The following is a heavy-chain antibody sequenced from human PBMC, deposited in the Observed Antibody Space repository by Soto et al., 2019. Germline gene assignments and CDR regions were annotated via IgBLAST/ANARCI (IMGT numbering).Heavy chain of an antibody. CDR2: IYHSGST. CDR1: GGSISSGGYS. D-gene: IGHD4-4*01. J-gene: IGHJ4*02. Sequence: QLQLQESGSGLVKPSQTLSLTCAVSGGSISSGGYSWSWIRQPPGKGLEWIGYIYHSGSTYYNPSLQSRVTISVDRSKNQFSLKLSSVPAADTAVYYCARGMTTVTTIDYWGQGTLVTVSS. V-gene: IGHV4-30-2*01. CDR3: ARGMTTVTTIDY.